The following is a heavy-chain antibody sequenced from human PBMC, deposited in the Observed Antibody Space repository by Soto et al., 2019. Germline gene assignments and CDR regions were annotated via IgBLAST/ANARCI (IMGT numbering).Heavy chain of an antibody. CDR2: ISGSGGST. D-gene: IGHD3-22*01. J-gene: IGHJ4*02. V-gene: IGHV3-23*01. CDR1: GSTFSSYA. CDR3: AKDREDYYDSSGLDY. Sequence: GGSLRLSCAASGSTFSSYAMGWVRQAPGKGLEWVSAISGSGGSTYYADSVKGRFTISRDNSKNTLYLQMNSLRAEDTAVYYCAKDREDYYDSSGLDYWGQGTLVTVSS.